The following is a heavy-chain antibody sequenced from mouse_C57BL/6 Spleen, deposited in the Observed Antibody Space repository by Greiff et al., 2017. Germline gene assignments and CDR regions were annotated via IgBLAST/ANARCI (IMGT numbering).Heavy chain of an antibody. J-gene: IGHJ2*01. CDR2: ISYDGSN. V-gene: IGHV3-6*01. Sequence: EVKLMESGPGLVKPSQSLSLTCSVTGYSITSCYYWNWIRQFPGNKLEWMGYISYDGSNNYNPSLKNRISITRDTSKNQFCLKLNSVTTEDTATYYCARGGNYYGSRDYFDYWGQGTTLTVSS. D-gene: IGHD1-1*01. CDR3: ARGGNYYGSRDYFDY. CDR1: GYSITSCYY.